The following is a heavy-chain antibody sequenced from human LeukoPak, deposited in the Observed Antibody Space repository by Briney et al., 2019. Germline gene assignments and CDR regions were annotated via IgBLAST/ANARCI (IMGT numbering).Heavy chain of an antibody. V-gene: IGHV1-2*02. CDR3: AKEGIAARYYYYYYMDV. CDR1: GYTFTSYY. CDR2: INPNSGGT. D-gene: IGHD6-6*01. J-gene: IGHJ6*03. Sequence: GASVKVSCKASGYTFTSYYMHWVRQAPGQGLEWMGWINPNSGGTNYAQKFQGRVTMTRDTSISTAYMELSRLRSDDTAVYYCAKEGIAARYYYYYYMDVWGKGTTVTVSS.